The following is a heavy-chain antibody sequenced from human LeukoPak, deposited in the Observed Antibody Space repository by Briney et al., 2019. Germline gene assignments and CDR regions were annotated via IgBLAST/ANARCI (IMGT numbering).Heavy chain of an antibody. D-gene: IGHD3-10*01. CDR3: ARPESDLLWFGVGAFDI. J-gene: IGHJ3*02. CDR2: IYYSGST. CDR1: GGSISSYY. Sequence: SETLSLTCTVSGGSISSYYWSWIRQPPGKGLEWIGYIYYSGSTNYNPSLKSRVTISVDTSKNQFSLKLSSVTAADTAVYYCARPESDLLWFGVGAFDIWGQGTMVTVSS. V-gene: IGHV4-59*08.